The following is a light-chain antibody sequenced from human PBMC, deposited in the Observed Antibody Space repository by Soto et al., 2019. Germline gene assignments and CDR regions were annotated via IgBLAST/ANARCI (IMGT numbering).Light chain of an antibody. CDR3: QQYGSSLRT. CDR1: QSVSSSY. V-gene: IGKV3-20*01. CDR2: GAS. Sequence: EIVLTQSPGTLSLSPGERATLSCRASQSVSSSYLAWYQQKPGQAPRLLIYGASSRATCIPDRFSGSGSGTDFTLTISRLEPEDFAVYYCQQYGSSLRTFGQGTKVDIK. J-gene: IGKJ1*01.